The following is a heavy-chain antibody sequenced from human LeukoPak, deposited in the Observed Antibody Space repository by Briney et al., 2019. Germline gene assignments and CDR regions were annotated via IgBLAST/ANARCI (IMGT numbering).Heavy chain of an antibody. Sequence: GASVKVSCKVSGYTLTELSMHWVRQAPGKGLEWMGGFDPEDGETIYAQKFQGRVTMTEDTSTDTAYMELSSLRSGDTAVYYCATALPTSGSLLALDAFDIWGQGTMVTVSS. CDR3: ATALPTSGSLLALDAFDI. D-gene: IGHD1-1*01. J-gene: IGHJ3*02. CDR1: GYTLTELS. CDR2: FDPEDGET. V-gene: IGHV1-24*01.